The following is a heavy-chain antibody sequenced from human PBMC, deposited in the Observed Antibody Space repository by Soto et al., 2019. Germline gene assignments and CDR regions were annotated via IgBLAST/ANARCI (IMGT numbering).Heavy chain of an antibody. Sequence: PGGSLRLSCAASGFTFSSYAMHWVRQAPGKGLEWVAVISYDGSNKYYADSVKGRFTISRDNSKNTLYLQMNSLRAEDTAVYYCAREGYYDSSGYPPGYYGMDVWGQGTTVTVSS. V-gene: IGHV3-30-3*01. J-gene: IGHJ6*02. CDR3: AREGYYDSSGYPPGYYGMDV. D-gene: IGHD3-22*01. CDR2: ISYDGSNK. CDR1: GFTFSSYA.